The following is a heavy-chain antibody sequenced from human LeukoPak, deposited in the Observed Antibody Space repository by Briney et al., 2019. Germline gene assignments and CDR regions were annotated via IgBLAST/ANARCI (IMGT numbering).Heavy chain of an antibody. J-gene: IGHJ4*02. CDR1: GFTFSAYW. V-gene: IGHV3-7*01. D-gene: IGHD1-26*01. Sequence: GGSLRLSCAASGFTFSAYWMSWVRQAPGKGLEWVASIKQDGTEDYYVDSVKGRFTISSDNAKNSLFLQMNSLTAADTAVYYCANSRTSHGYWGQGTLVTVSS. CDR3: ANSRTSHGY. CDR2: IKQDGTED.